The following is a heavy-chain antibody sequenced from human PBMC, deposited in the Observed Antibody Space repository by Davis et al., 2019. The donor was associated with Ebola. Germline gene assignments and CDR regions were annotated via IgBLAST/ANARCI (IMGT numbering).Heavy chain of an antibody. J-gene: IGHJ4*02. CDR2: IWYDGSNK. D-gene: IGHD3-3*01. CDR1: GFTFSSYG. Sequence: GGSLRLSCAASGFTFSSYGMHWVRQAPGKGLEWVAVIWYDGSNKYYADSVKGRFTISRDNSKNTLYLQMSSLRAEDTAVYYCVKAYDFWSGYYRYWGQGTLVTVSS. CDR3: VKAYDFWSGYYRY. V-gene: IGHV3-30*02.